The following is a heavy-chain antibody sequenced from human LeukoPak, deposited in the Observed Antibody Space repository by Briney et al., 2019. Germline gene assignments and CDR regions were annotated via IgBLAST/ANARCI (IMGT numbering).Heavy chain of an antibody. V-gene: IGHV3-7*03. CDR3: AKDPERFLEWLLPFDY. Sequence: GGSLRLSCAASGFTFSSFWMIWVRQAPGKGLEWVANIKEDGSVKNYVDSVKGRFTISRDNSKNTLYLQMNSLRAEDTAVYYCAKDPERFLEWLLPFDYWGQGTLVTVSS. D-gene: IGHD3-3*01. J-gene: IGHJ4*02. CDR2: IKEDGSVK. CDR1: GFTFSSFW.